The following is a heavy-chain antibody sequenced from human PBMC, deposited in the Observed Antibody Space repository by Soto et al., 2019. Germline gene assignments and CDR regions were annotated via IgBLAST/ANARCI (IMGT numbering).Heavy chain of an antibody. CDR2: ISAYNGNT. CDR3: VVAAQPYYFDY. Sequence: ASVKVSCKASGYTFTSYVIGWVRQAPGQGLEWMGWISAYNGNTNYAQKLQGRVTMTTDTSTSTAYMELRSLRSDDTAVYYCVVAAQPYYFDYWGQGTLVTVSS. J-gene: IGHJ4*02. CDR1: GYTFTSYV. D-gene: IGHD2-15*01. V-gene: IGHV1-18*01.